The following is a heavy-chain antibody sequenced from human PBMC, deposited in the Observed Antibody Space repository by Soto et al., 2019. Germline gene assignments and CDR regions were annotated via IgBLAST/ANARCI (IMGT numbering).Heavy chain of an antibody. CDR1: AVSISTINYY. D-gene: IGHD6-13*01. V-gene: IGHV4-31*03. CDR3: ARSAQMDGFDP. J-gene: IGHJ3*01. CDR2: ISYSGST. Sequence: QVQLQASGPGLVRPSQTLALTCTVSAVSISTINYYWSWIRQHPEKGLEWIGYISYSGSTFYHSSLKSRVTISLDTSKKQFSLTLTSVTAADTAVYYCARSAQMDGFDPWGQGTMVTVSS.